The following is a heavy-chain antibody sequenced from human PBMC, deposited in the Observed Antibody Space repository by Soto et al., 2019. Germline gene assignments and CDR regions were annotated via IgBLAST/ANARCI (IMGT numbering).Heavy chain of an antibody. Sequence: SETLSLTCAVSGGSISSGGYSWSWIRQPPGKGLEWIGYIYHSGSTYYNPSLKSRVTISVDRSKNQFSLKLSSVTAADTAVYYCAGLNYYDTFHWGQGTLVTVSS. D-gene: IGHD3-22*01. CDR2: IYHSGST. J-gene: IGHJ4*02. V-gene: IGHV4-30-2*01. CDR1: GGSISSGGYS. CDR3: AGLNYYDTFH.